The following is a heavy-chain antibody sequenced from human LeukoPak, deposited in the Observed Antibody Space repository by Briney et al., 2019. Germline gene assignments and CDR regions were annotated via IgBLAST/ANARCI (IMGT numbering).Heavy chain of an antibody. CDR3: ARDLGSGPNWFDP. CDR2: INTYNGNT. D-gene: IGHD6-19*01. J-gene: IGHJ5*02. Sequence: ASVKVSCKASGYTFTSYGISWVRQAPGQGLEWMGWINTYNGNTNYAQKLQGRVTITTDTSTSTAYMELRSLRSDDTAVYYCARDLGSGPNWFDPWGQGTLVTVSS. V-gene: IGHV1-18*01. CDR1: GYTFTSYG.